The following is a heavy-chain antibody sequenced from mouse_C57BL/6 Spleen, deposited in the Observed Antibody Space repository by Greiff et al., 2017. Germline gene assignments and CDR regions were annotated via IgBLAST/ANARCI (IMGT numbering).Heavy chain of an antibody. D-gene: IGHD1-1*01. CDR2: INPNNGGT. CDR1: GYTFTDYN. V-gene: IGHV1-18*01. Sequence: VQLQQSGPELVKPGASVKIPCKASGYTFTDYNMDWVQQSHGKSLEWIGDINPNNGGTIYNQTFKGKATLTVDKSSSTAYMELRSLTSEDTAVYYCAREDYYYGSSDGAMDYWGQGTSVTVSS. CDR3: AREDYYYGSSDGAMDY. J-gene: IGHJ4*01.